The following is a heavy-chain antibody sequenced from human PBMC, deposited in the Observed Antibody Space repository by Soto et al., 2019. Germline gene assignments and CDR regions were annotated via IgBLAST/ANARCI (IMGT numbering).Heavy chain of an antibody. CDR2: IYYSGST. V-gene: IGHV4-39*01. CDR1: GGSISSSSYY. D-gene: IGHD3-22*01. CDR3: ARSYYYDSSGYIGPLPTGYFDL. J-gene: IGHJ2*01. Sequence: QLQLQESGPGLVKPSETLSLTCTVSGGSISSSSYYWGWIRQPPGKGLEWIGSIYYSGSTYYNPSLKSRVTISVDTSKNQFSLKLSSVTAADTAVYYCARSYYYDSSGYIGPLPTGYFDLWGRGTLVTVSS.